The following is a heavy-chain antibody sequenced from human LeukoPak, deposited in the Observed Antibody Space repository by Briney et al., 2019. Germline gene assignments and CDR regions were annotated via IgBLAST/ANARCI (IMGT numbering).Heavy chain of an antibody. D-gene: IGHD6-19*01. J-gene: IGHJ6*02. Sequence: AASVKVSCKASGGTFSSYAISWVRQAPGQGLEWMGGIIPIFGTANYAQKFQGRVTITADESTSTAYMELSSLRSEDTAVYYCARASEAVAVAGTWAFYYGMDVWGQGTTVTVSS. CDR1: GGTFSSYA. CDR2: IIPIFGTA. CDR3: ARASEAVAVAGTWAFYYGMDV. V-gene: IGHV1-69*13.